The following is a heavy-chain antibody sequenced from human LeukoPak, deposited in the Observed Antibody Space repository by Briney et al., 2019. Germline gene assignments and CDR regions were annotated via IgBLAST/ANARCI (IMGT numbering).Heavy chain of an antibody. Sequence: GGSLRLPCAASGFTFSSHSMNWVRQAPGKGLEWVSSISSSSSYIYYADSVKGRFTISRDNAKNSLYLQMNSLRAEDTAVYYCARFMSLVAGNGGDYWGQGTLVTVSS. D-gene: IGHD6-19*01. J-gene: IGHJ4*02. V-gene: IGHV3-21*01. CDR1: GFTFSSHS. CDR3: ARFMSLVAGNGGDY. CDR2: ISSSSSYI.